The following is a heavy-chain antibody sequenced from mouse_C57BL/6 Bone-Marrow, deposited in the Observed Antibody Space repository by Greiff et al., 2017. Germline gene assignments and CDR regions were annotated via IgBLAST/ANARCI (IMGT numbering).Heavy chain of an antibody. V-gene: IGHV1-64*01. CDR3: AGWIYYDYGCFAY. D-gene: IGHD2-4*01. Sequence: QVQLKQSGAELVKPGASVKLSCKASGYTFTSYWMHWVKQRPGQGLEWIGMIHPNSGSTNYNEKFKSKATLTVDKSSSTAYMQLSSLTSEDSAVXYCAGWIYYDYGCFAYWGQGTLVTVSA. CDR1: GYTFTSYW. CDR2: IHPNSGST. J-gene: IGHJ3*01.